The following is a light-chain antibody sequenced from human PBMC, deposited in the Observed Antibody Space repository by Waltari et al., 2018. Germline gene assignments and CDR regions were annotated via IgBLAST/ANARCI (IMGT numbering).Light chain of an antibody. V-gene: IGLV2-14*03. CDR1: SSDVGGYNF. J-gene: IGLJ3*02. CDR2: DVN. CDR3: SSYTISSTWV. Sequence: QSALTQPASVSGSPGQSITISCTGTSSDVGGYNFVSWYQQPPGKAPKLMIYDVNNRPSGVSNRSSGSKAGNTASLTISGLQAEDEADYFCSSYTISSTWVFGGGTNLTVL.